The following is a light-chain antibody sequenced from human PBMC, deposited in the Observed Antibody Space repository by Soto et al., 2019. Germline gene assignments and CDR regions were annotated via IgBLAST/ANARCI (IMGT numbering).Light chain of an antibody. CDR3: CSYAGSSIL. V-gene: IGLV2-23*01. CDR2: EGS. CDR1: SSDVGSYNL. Sequence: QSVLTQPASVSGSPGQSITISCTGTSSDVGSYNLVSWYQQHPGKAPKLMIYEGSKRPSGVSNRFSGSKSGNTASLTISGLKAEDEADYYCCSYAGSSILFGGGTKLTVL. J-gene: IGLJ2*01.